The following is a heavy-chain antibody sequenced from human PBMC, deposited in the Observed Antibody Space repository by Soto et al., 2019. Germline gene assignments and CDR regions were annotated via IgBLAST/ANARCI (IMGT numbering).Heavy chain of an antibody. CDR1: GGSFSGYY. CDR2: INHSGST. V-gene: IGHV4-34*01. Sequence: SETLSLTCAVYGGSFSGYYWSWIRQPPGKGLEWIGEINHSGSTNYNPSLKSRVTISVDTSKNQFSLKLSSVTAADTAVYYCARGNVDYYDSSGYSSYFDYWGQGTLVTVS. CDR3: ARGNVDYYDSSGYSSYFDY. D-gene: IGHD3-22*01. J-gene: IGHJ4*02.